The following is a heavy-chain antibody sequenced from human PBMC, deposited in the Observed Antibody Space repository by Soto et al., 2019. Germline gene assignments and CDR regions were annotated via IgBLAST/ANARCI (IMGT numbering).Heavy chain of an antibody. CDR3: ARDLAKGGGSAGFDY. D-gene: IGHD1-26*01. V-gene: IGHV1-2*02. J-gene: IGHJ4*02. CDR1: GYTFTVYY. CDR2: INPKSGGT. Sequence: ASVKVSCKASGYTFTVYYMHWVRQAPLQGLEWMGWINPKSGGTMYPQKFQGRVTMTWDTSISTAYMALTRLRSDDTAVYYCARDLAKGGGSAGFDYWGQGTLVTVSS.